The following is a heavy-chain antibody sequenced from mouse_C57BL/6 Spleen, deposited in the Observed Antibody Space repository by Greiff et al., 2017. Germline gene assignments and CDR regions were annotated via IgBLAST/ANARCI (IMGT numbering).Heavy chain of an antibody. CDR3: ASIYYYGSSFSSYWYFDV. J-gene: IGHJ1*03. CDR2: IDPANGNT. Sequence: EVQLQQSVAELVRPGASVKLSCTASGFNIKNTYMHWVKQRPEQGLEWIGRIDPANGNTKYAPKFQGKATITANTSSNTAYLQLSSLTSEDTAIYYCASIYYYGSSFSSYWYFDVWGTGTTVTVSS. CDR1: GFNIKNTY. V-gene: IGHV14-3*01. D-gene: IGHD1-1*01.